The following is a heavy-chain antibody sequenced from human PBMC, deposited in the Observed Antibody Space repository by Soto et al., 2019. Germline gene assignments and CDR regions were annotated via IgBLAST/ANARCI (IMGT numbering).Heavy chain of an antibody. J-gene: IGHJ4*02. V-gene: IGHV2-5*02. CDR2: IYWDDDK. CDR3: AHSTTLVTGTTVTFDY. Sequence: SGPTLVKPTQTLTLTCTFSGFSLSTSGVGVGWIRQPPGKALEWLALIYWDDDKRYSPSLKSRLTITKDTSKNQVVLTMTNMDPVDTATYYCAHSTTLVTGTTVTFDYWGQGTLVTVSS. D-gene: IGHD1-1*01. CDR1: GFSLSTSGVG.